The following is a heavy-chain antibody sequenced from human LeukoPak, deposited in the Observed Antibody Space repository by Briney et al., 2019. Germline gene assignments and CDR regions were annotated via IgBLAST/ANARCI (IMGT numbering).Heavy chain of an antibody. CDR2: IYYSGST. CDR3: ARFRNYQGHFDY. D-gene: IGHD1-7*01. CDR1: GGSISSGDYY. V-gene: IGHV4-30-4*01. Sequence: PSETLSLTCTVSGGSISSGDYYWSWIRQPPGKGLEWIGYIYYSGSTYYNPSLKSRVTISVDTSKNQFSLKLSSVTAADTAVYYCARFRNYQGHFDYWGQGTLVTVSS. J-gene: IGHJ4*02.